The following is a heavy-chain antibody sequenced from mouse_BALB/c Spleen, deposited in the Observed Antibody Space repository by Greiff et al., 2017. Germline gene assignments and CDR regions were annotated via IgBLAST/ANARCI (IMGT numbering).Heavy chain of an antibody. V-gene: IGHV1S81*02. CDR2: INPSNGRT. D-gene: IGHD2-1*01. CDR3: ARGTIGNYNYFDY. Sequence: QVQLQQPGAELVKPGASVKLSCKASGYTFTSYWMHWVKQRPGQGLEWIGEINPSNGRTNYNEKFKSKATLTVDKSSSTAYMQLSSLTSEDSAVYYCARGTIGNYNYFDYWGQGTTLTVSS. CDR1: GYTFTSYW. J-gene: IGHJ2*01.